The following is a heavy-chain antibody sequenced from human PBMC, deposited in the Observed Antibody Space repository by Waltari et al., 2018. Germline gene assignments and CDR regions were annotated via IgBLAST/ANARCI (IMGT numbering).Heavy chain of an antibody. D-gene: IGHD3-10*01. CDR2: ISYDGSNK. CDR3: ARRGHRELFLDDAFDI. J-gene: IGHJ3*02. Sequence: QVQLVESGGGVVQPGRSLRLSCAASGFPFGSLAMARVRAVPGKGLEWVAVISYDGSNKYYADSVKGRFTISRDNSKNTLYLQMNSLRAEDTAVYYCARRGHRELFLDDAFDIWGQGTMVTVSS. V-gene: IGHV3-30-3*01. CDR1: GFPFGSLA.